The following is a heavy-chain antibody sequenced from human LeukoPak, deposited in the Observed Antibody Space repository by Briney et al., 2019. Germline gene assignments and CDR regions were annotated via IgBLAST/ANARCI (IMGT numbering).Heavy chain of an antibody. D-gene: IGHD6-6*01. V-gene: IGHV3-48*01. J-gene: IGHJ4*02. CDR3: ASSSSLGN. CDR1: GFTFSNKS. Sequence: GGSLRLSCAASGFTFSNKSMNWVRQAPGKGLEWVSYISPSSSTICYADSVKGRFTISRDNAKNSLSLQMNSLRAEDTAVYYCASSSSLGNWGQGTLVTVSS. CDR2: ISPSSSTI.